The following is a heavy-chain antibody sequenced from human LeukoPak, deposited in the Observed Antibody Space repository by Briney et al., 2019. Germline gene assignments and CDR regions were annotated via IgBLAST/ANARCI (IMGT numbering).Heavy chain of an antibody. V-gene: IGHV3-64*01. CDR2: IDPNGKTS. CDR1: GFTFSSCV. J-gene: IGHJ5*02. D-gene: IGHD1-20*01. CDR3: VAQGSLTGAYDP. Sequence: QPGGSLRLSCAASGFTFSSCVMLWVRQAPGMGLEYVSSIDPNGKTSYYANSVKGRFIISRDNSNNMLYLQMGSLTSEDMAVYYCVAQGSLTGAYDPWGQGTLVTVSS.